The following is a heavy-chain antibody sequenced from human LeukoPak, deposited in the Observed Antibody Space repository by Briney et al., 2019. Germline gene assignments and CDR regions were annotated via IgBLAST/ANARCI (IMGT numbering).Heavy chain of an antibody. J-gene: IGHJ6*02. V-gene: IGHV3-30-3*01. CDR2: ISYDGSNK. Sequence: GRSLRLSCAASGFTFSSYAMHWVRQAPGKGLEWVAVISYDGSNKYYADSVKGRFTVPRDNSKNTLYLQMNSLRAEDTAVYYCASITMIVVVTTDYYGMDVWGQGTTVTVSS. CDR3: ASITMIVVVTTDYYGMDV. D-gene: IGHD3-22*01. CDR1: GFTFSSYA.